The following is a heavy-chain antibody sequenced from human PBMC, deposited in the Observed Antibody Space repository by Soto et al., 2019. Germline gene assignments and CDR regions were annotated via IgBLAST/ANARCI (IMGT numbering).Heavy chain of an antibody. CDR3: ARPLAYGPDAFDI. D-gene: IGHD4-17*01. CDR2: IYYSGST. V-gene: IGHV4-30-4*01. Sequence: QVQLQESGPGLVKPSQTLSLTCTVSGGSISSGDYYWSWIRQPPGKGLEWIGYIYYSGSTYYNPSLKSRVXTSLDXXKNQFSLKLSSVTAADTAVYYCARPLAYGPDAFDIWGQGTMVTVSS. J-gene: IGHJ3*02. CDR1: GGSISSGDYY.